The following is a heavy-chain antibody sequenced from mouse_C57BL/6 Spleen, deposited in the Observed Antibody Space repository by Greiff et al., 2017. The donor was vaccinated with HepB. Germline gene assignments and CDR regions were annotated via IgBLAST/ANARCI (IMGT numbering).Heavy chain of an antibody. CDR2: IDPETGGT. V-gene: IGHV1-15*01. CDR3: TRTQGSGLYYYAMDY. CDR1: GYTFTDYE. D-gene: IGHD3-2*02. Sequence: QIQLQQSGAELVRPGASVTLSCKASGYTFTDYEMHWVKQTPVHGLEWIGAIDPETGGTAYNQKFKGKAILTADKSSSTAYMELRSLTSEDSAVYYCTRTQGSGLYYYAMDYWGQGTSVTVSS. J-gene: IGHJ4*01.